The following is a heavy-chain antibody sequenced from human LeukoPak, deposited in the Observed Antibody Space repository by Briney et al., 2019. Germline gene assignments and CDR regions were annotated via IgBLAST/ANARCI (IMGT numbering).Heavy chain of an antibody. CDR1: GFTFSSYG. D-gene: IGHD3-10*01. J-gene: IGHJ4*02. V-gene: IGHV3-30*18. Sequence: GGSLRLSCAASGFTFSSYGMHWVRQAPGTGLEWVAVISYDGSNKYYADSVKGRFTISRDNSKNTLYLQMNSLRVEDTAVYYCANLFGGFDYWGQGTLATVSS. CDR3: ANLFGGFDY. CDR2: ISYDGSNK.